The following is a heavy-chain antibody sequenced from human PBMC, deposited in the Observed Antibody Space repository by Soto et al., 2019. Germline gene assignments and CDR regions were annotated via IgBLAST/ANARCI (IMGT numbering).Heavy chain of an antibody. CDR2: INSDGSTT. V-gene: IGHV3-74*01. J-gene: IGHJ6*02. D-gene: IGHD3-22*01. CDR1: GFTFSSYW. Sequence: GGSLRLSCVASGFTFSSYWMHWVRQAPRKGLVWVSRINSDGSTTNYADSVKGRFTISRDNAKNSLYLQMNSLRAEDTAVYYCARYDSSGYYWPYYYYGMDLWGQGTTVTVSS. CDR3: ARYDSSGYYWPYYYYGMDL.